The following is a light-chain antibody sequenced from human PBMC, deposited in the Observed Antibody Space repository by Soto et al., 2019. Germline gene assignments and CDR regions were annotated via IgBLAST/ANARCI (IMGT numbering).Light chain of an antibody. V-gene: IGLV3-1*01. CDR2: QDS. CDR1: KLGDKY. Sequence: SYELTQPPSVSVSPGQTASITCSGDKLGDKYACWYQQKPGQSPVLVIYQDSKRPSGLPERFSGSNSGNTATLTISGTQAMDDADYYCQAWDSSTYVFGTGTKLTVL. J-gene: IGLJ1*01. CDR3: QAWDSSTYV.